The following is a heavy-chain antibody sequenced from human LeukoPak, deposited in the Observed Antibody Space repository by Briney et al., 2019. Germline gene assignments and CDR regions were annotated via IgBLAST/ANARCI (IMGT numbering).Heavy chain of an antibody. D-gene: IGHD6-6*01. Sequence: SETLSLTCTVSGGSISSSSYYWGWIRQPPGKGLEWIVSIYYSGSTYYNPSLKSRVTISVDTSKNQFSLKLSSVTAADTAVYYCARVEYSSSVRLDYWGQGTLVTVSS. V-gene: IGHV4-39*01. J-gene: IGHJ4*02. CDR2: IYYSGST. CDR3: ARVEYSSSVRLDY. CDR1: GGSISSSSYY.